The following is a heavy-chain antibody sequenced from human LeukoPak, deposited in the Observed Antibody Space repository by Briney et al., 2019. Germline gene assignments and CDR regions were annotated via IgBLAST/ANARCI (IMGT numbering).Heavy chain of an antibody. V-gene: IGHV1-46*01. CDR2: INLSGGST. CDR1: GYTFTRNY. D-gene: IGHD6-19*01. Sequence: ASVKVSCKASGYTFTRNYLHWVRQAPGQGLEWMGTINLSGGSTGYAQKFQGRVTTTSDTSTSTVYMELSSLRSEDTAVYYCARDVGSGWYTFDYWGQGTLVTVSS. J-gene: IGHJ4*02. CDR3: ARDVGSGWYTFDY.